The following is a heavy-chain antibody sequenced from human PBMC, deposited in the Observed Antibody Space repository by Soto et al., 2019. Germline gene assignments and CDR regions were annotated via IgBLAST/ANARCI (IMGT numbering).Heavy chain of an antibody. Sequence: QITLKESGPMLVKPTQTLTLTCTFSGFSLTTTGLGVGWIRQPPGKTLEWLASIYWYDFQRYRPSLKSRLTITKDTSKNQVFLTRTSIEPPHTATYYCANSPDPSNIDYSGQGILVTVSS. CDR1: GFSLTTTGLG. CDR3: ANSPDPSNIDY. V-gene: IGHV2-5*01. J-gene: IGHJ4*02. CDR2: IYWYDFQ.